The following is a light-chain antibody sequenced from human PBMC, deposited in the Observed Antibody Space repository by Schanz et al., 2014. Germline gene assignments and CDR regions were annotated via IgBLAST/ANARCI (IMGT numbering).Light chain of an antibody. J-gene: IGKJ2*01. V-gene: IGKV1-33*01. CDR1: QGIRDD. CDR2: DAS. Sequence: IQMTQSPSSLSASVGDRVTITCRASQGIRDDLSWYQQKPGKAPKLLIYDASNLETGVPSRFSGSGSGTDFTLTISSLQPADVATYYCQQYDYRPYTFGQATKLEIQ. CDR3: QQYDYRPYT.